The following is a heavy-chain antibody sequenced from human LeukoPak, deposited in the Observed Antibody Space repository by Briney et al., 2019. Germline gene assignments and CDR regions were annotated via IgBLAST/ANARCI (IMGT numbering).Heavy chain of an antibody. J-gene: IGHJ3*01. CDR3: VRGFDGTNAFDL. CDR2: IYSGGST. CDR1: GFTVSSNY. D-gene: IGHD3-9*01. V-gene: IGHV3-53*01. Sequence: PGGSLRLSCAASGFTVSSNYMSWVRQAPGKGLEWVSVIYSGGSTYYADSVKGRFTISRDNDKNSVYLQMGSLRVEDTAVYYCVRGFDGTNAFDLWGQGTMVTVSS.